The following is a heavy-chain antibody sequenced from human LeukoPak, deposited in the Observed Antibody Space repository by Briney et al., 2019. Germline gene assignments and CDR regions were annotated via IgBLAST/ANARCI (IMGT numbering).Heavy chain of an antibody. D-gene: IGHD3-3*01. V-gene: IGHV1-2*02. CDR1: GYTFTGYY. CDR3: ARDMYYDFLEVGY. CDR2: INPNSGGT. Sequence: GASVKVSCKASGYTFTGYYMHWVRQAPGQGLEWMGWINPNSGGTNYAQKFQGRVTMTRDTSISTAYMELSRLRSDDTAVYYCARDMYYDFLEVGYWGQGTLVTVSS. J-gene: IGHJ4*02.